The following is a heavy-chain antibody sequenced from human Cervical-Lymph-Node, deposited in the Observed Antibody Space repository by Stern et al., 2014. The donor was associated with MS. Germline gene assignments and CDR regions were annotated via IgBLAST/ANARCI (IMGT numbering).Heavy chain of an antibody. J-gene: IGHJ3*02. D-gene: IGHD3-22*01. CDR1: GFTFSSYS. CDR3: ARDQGGKYYDSSGYYSDAFDI. CDR2: ISSSSSYI. Sequence: EVKLGESGGGLVKPGGSLRLSCEASGFTFSSYSMKWVRQAPGKGLEWGSSISSSSSYIYYADSVKGRFTISRDNSKNSLYLQMNSLRAEDTAVYYCARDQGGKYYDSSGYYSDAFDIWGQGTMVTVSS. V-gene: IGHV3-21*01.